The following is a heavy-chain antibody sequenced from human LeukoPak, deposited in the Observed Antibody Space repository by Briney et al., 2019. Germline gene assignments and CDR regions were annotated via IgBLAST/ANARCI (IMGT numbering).Heavy chain of an antibody. CDR3: AREAQDIVVVPAAMTYYFDY. V-gene: IGHV1-18*01. CDR2: ISAYNGNT. Sequence: GAAVKVSCKASGYTFTSYGISWVRQAPGQGLEWMGWISAYNGNTNYAQKLQGRVTMTTDTSTSTAYMELRSLRSDDTAVYYCAREAQDIVVVPAAMTYYFDYWGQGTLVTVSS. CDR1: GYTFTSYG. D-gene: IGHD2-2*01. J-gene: IGHJ4*02.